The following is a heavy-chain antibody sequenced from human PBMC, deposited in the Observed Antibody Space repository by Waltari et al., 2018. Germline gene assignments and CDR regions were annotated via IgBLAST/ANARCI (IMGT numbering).Heavy chain of an antibody. CDR3: ARDKGYTWGWQHYFSV. V-gene: IGHV3-48*03. J-gene: IGHJ4*02. Sequence: EVQLVETGGDLVQPGGSLTLSCAASGFTFSYYKMTWVRQAPGKGLEWVSTINGGGSDILHTDSVKGRFTVSRDDSNKTFSLQMTNLRPEDTATYYCARDKGYTWGWQHYFSVWGQGVLVTVSS. CDR1: GFTFSYYK. CDR2: INGGGSDI. D-gene: IGHD6-13*01.